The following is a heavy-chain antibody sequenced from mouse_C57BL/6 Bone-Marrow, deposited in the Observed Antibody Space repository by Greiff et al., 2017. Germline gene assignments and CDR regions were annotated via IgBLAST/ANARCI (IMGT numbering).Heavy chain of an antibody. V-gene: IGHV1-5*01. CDR3: TRRDHYYVSYFDY. J-gene: IGHJ2*01. D-gene: IGHD1-2*01. CDR2: IYPGNSDT. CDR1: GYTFTSYW. Sequence: EVQLQQSGTVLARPGASVKMSCKTSGYTFTSYWMHWVKQRPGQGLEWIGAIYPGNSDTSYNQKFKGKAKLTAVTAASTAYMELSSLTMEDSAIYYCTRRDHYYVSYFDYWGQGTTPTVSP.